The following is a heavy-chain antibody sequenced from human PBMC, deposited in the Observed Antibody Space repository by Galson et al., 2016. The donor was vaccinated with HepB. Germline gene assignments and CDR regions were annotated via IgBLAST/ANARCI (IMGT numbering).Heavy chain of an antibody. CDR1: GFTFSNYW. V-gene: IGHV3-7*01. J-gene: IGHJ3*02. D-gene: IGHD2-15*01. Sequence: SLRLSCAASGFTFSNYWMSWVRQAPGEGLEWLGNIKQDGTQKDYVDSVKGRFTISRDNAKNSLYLQMNSLRVEDTAVYYCAREGKGGFDIWGQGTMVTVSS. CDR2: IKQDGTQK. CDR3: AREGKGGFDI.